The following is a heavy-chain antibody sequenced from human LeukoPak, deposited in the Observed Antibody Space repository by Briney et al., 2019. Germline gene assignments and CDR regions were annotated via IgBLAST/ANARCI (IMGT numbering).Heavy chain of an antibody. CDR1: GFTVSSNE. Sequence: GGSLRLSCAASGFTVSSNEMSWVRQAPGKGLEWVSALTRSGGDTYLADTVKGRFTISRDNSKNTLYLQMNSLRAEDTAVYYCVRDDDRPDNGLDYWGQGTLVTVSS. V-gene: IGHV3-23*01. CDR3: VRDDDRPDNGLDY. CDR2: LTRSGGDT. J-gene: IGHJ4*02. D-gene: IGHD3-22*01.